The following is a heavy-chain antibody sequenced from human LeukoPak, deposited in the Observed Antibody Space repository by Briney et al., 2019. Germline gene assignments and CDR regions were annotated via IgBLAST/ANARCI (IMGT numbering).Heavy chain of an antibody. CDR1: GYSISSGYF. CDR3: ARSDGYGLVGI. D-gene: IGHD3-10*01. V-gene: IGHV4-38-2*02. CDR2: FYHSGIT. J-gene: IGHJ3*02. Sequence: SETLSLTCTVSGYSISSGYFWGWIRQPPGKGLEWIGSFYHSGITYYNPSLKSRVIIIIDTPKNHFSLTLSSVTAADTAVYYCARSDGYGLVGIWGQGTMVTVSS.